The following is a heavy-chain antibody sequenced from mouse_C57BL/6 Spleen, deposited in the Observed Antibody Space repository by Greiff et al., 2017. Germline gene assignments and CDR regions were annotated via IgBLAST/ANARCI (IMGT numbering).Heavy chain of an antibody. D-gene: IGHD2-5*01. V-gene: IGHV3-6*01. CDR1: GYSITSGHY. CDR2: ISYDGSN. J-gene: IGHJ2*01. Sequence: VQLKESGPGLVKPSQSLSLTCSVTGYSITSGHYWNWIRQFPGNTLEWMGYISYDGSNNYNPSLKNRISITRDTSKNQFFLKLNSVTTEDTATYYCARNSNYFDYWGQGTTLTVSS. CDR3: ARNSNYFDY.